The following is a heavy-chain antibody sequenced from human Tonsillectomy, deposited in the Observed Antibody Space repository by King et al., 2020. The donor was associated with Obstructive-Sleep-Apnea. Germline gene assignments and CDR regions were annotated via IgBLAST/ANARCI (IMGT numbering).Heavy chain of an antibody. J-gene: IGHJ4*02. D-gene: IGHD6-13*01. CDR1: GFTFDDYA. CDR3: ANDMASEQLADFDY. CDR2: ISWNSGSI. V-gene: IGHV3-9*01. Sequence: VQLVESGGGLVQPGRSLRLSCAASGFTFDDYAMHWVRQAPGKGLEWVSGISWNSGSIGYADSVKGRFTISRDNAKNSLYLQMNSLRAEDTALYYCANDMASEQLADFDYWGQGTLVTVSS.